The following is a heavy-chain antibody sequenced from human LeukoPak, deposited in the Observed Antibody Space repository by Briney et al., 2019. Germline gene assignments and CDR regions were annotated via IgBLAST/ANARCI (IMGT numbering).Heavy chain of an antibody. CDR3: ARDLYCSSTSCSIPRDAFDI. CDR2: TYYRSKWYN. CDR1: GDSVSSNSAA. V-gene: IGHV6-1*01. D-gene: IGHD2-2*01. J-gene: IGHJ3*02. Sequence: SPTLSLTFAISGDSVSSNSAAWNWIRQSPSRGLEWLGRTYYRSKWYNDYAVSVKSRITINPDTSKNQFSLQLNSVTPEDTAVYYCARDLYCSSTSCSIPRDAFDIWGQGTMVAVSS.